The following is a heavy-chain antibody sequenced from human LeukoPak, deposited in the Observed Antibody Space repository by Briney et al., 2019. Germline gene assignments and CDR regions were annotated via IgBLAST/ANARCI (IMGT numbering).Heavy chain of an antibody. CDR2: IYPGDSAT. D-gene: IGHD2-21*02. CDR3: ARLPYCGGDCYPNWFDT. V-gene: IGHV5-51*01. Sequence: GESLKISCKGSGYSFTNYWIGWVRQMPGKGLELMGVIYPGDSATRYSPSFQGQVAISVDKSIRTAYLQWSSLKASDIAMYYCARLPYCGGDCYPNWFDTWGQGILVTVSS. CDR1: GYSFTNYW. J-gene: IGHJ5*02.